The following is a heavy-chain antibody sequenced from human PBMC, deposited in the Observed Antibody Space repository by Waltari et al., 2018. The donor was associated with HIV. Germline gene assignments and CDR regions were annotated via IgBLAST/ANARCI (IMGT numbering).Heavy chain of an antibody. CDR2: FAPEDRET. V-gene: IGHV1-24*01. J-gene: IGHJ6*02. CDR3: ATTRQWLVHSGLDV. CDR1: GYLLTELS. Sequence: QVQLVQSGAEVKKPGASVKVSCKVSGYLLTELSIHWVRQAPGEGLEWMGGFAPEDRETIYAQKFQGRVTMTEDTSTDTTYMELSSLRSEDTAVYYCATTRQWLVHSGLDVWGQGTTVTVSS. D-gene: IGHD6-19*01.